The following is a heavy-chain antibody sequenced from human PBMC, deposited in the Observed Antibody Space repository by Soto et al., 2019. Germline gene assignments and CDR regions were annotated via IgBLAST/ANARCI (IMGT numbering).Heavy chain of an antibody. CDR3: ARVSQSCSRTICYQDP. CDR1: SDSMISTNW. V-gene: IGHV4-4*02. Sequence: SETLSLTCAVSSDSMISTNWCHWVRQSPDKGLVWSGEIHHGGNINYNPSLKSRVTISMNKSKNQYSLKLNSVTAADTAIYYYARVSQSCSRTICYQDPWGQGT. CDR2: IHHGGNI. J-gene: IGHJ5*02. D-gene: IGHD2-15*01.